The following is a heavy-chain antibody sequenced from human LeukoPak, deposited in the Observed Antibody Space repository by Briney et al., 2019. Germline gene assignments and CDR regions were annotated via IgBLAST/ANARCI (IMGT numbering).Heavy chain of an antibody. D-gene: IGHD3-10*01. CDR3: ASGRGPMVRGVMAFDY. CDR1: GYTLTELS. V-gene: IGHV1-24*01. Sequence: ASVKVSCKFSGYTLTELSMHWVRQAPGKGLEWMGGFDPEDGETIYAQKFQGRVTMTEDTSTDTAYMELSSLRSEDTAVYYCASGRGPMVRGVMAFDYWGQGTLVTVSS. CDR2: FDPEDGET. J-gene: IGHJ4*02.